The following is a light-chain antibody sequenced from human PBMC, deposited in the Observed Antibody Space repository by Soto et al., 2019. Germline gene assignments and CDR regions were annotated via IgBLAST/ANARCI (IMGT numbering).Light chain of an antibody. CDR2: GAS. Sequence: EIVLTQSPATLSVSPGERVTLSCRASQSVDINLAWYQQKPGQAPRLLIYGASTRATDMSGTFSGRGSGTEFTLTISNLWPEDFAVYYCQQYRSWPRTFGQGTKVEIK. J-gene: IGKJ1*01. CDR3: QQYRSWPRT. V-gene: IGKV3-15*01. CDR1: QSVDIN.